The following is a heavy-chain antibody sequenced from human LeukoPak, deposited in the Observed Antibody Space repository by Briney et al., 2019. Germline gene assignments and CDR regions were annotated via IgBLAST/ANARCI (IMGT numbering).Heavy chain of an antibody. D-gene: IGHD3-22*01. CDR1: GFTFNIYA. CDR3: ARVTLYSGAFYYDN. Sequence: GGSLRLSCAASGFTFNIYAMHWVRQAPGKGLEYVSAISSDGGSTYFANSVKGRFTISRDNYKNTLYLQMGSLRAEDRAVYYCARVTLYSGAFYYDNWGQGTLVTVSS. V-gene: IGHV3-64*01. J-gene: IGHJ4*02. CDR2: ISSDGGST.